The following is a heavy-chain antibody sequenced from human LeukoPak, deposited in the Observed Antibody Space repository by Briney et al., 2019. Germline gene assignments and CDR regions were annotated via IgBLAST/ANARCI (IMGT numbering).Heavy chain of an antibody. CDR3: ARARYNWNDLFDY. CDR2: ISYDGSNK. CDR1: GFTFSSYA. J-gene: IGHJ4*02. V-gene: IGHV3-30-3*01. D-gene: IGHD1-1*01. Sequence: GGSLRLSCAASGFTFSSYAMHWVRQAPGKGLEWVAVISYDGSNKYYADSVKGRFTISRDNSKNTLYLQMNSLRAEDTAVYYCARARYNWNDLFDYWGQGTLVTVSS.